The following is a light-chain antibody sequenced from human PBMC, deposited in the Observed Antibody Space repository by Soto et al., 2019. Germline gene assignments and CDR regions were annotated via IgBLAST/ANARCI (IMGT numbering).Light chain of an antibody. J-gene: IGLJ1*01. Sequence: QSVLTQPPSASGTPGQRVTTSCSGSSSNIGSNYVYWYQQLPGTAPKLLIYRNNQRPSGVPDRFSGSKSGTSASLAISGLRSEDEADYYCAAWNDSLSGRYVFGTGTKVTVL. CDR1: SSNIGSNY. V-gene: IGLV1-47*01. CDR3: AAWNDSLSGRYV. CDR2: RNN.